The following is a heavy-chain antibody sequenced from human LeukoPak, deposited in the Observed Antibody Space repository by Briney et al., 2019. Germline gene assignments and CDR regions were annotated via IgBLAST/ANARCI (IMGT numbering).Heavy chain of an antibody. D-gene: IGHD5-18*01. Sequence: SVKVSCTASGGTFSSYAISWVRQAPGQGLEWMGRIIPILGIANYAQKFQGRVTITADKSTSTAYMELSSLRSEDTAVYYCARGAEYSYGTLDYWGQGTLVTVSS. CDR3: ARGAEYSYGTLDY. CDR2: IIPILGIA. J-gene: IGHJ4*02. CDR1: GGTFSSYA. V-gene: IGHV1-69*04.